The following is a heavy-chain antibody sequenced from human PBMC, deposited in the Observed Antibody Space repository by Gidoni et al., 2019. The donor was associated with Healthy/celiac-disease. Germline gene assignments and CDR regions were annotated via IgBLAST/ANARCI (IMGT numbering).Heavy chain of an antibody. D-gene: IGHD3-22*01. CDR3: ARTLSYYYDSSCHDY. CDR2: ISPICGTA. CDR1: GATFSCYA. J-gene: IGHJ4*02. V-gene: IGHV1-69*01. Sequence: QVQLAQSGAEAKKHGSSVKVSCKASGATFSCYAISWVRQSPGQGLEWMGGISPICGTANYAQKFQGRVTITADESTSTAYMELSSLRSEDTAVYYCARTLSYYYDSSCHDYWGQGTLVTVSS.